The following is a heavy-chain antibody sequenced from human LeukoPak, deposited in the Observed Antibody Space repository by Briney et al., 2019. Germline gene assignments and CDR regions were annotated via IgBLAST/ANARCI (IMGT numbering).Heavy chain of an antibody. V-gene: IGHV4-59*01. J-gene: IGHJ4*02. D-gene: IGHD5-24*01. CDR3: ARWQMGLDY. CDR1: GGSISSYY. CDR2: IYYSGST. Sequence: PSETLSLTCTVSGGSISSYYWSWIRQPPGKGLEWIGYIYYSGSTNYNPSLKSRVTIPVDTSKNQFSLKLSSVTAADTAVYYCARWQMGLDYWGQGTLVTVSS.